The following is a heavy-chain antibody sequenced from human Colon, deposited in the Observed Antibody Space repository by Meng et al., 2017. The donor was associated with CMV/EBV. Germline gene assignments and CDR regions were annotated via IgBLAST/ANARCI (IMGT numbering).Heavy chain of an antibody. CDR2: VFSGGSP. CDR1: GGSINSYY. J-gene: IGHJ4*02. V-gene: IGHV4-59*01. CDR3: ARDFSSYFDH. Sequence: SETLSLTCTVSGGSINSYYWTWIRQSPGKGLEFVGHVFSGGSPNYNPSLNSRVTITHDMSKNQFSLRVRSVTAADTAIYYCARDFSSYFDHWGQGILVTVSS. D-gene: IGHD6-13*01.